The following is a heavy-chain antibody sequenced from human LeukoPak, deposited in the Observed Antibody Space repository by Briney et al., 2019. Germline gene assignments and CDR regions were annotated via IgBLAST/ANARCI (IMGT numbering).Heavy chain of an antibody. CDR1: GFTFSSHS. CDR2: INNFGSST. V-gene: IGHV3-23*01. Sequence: GGSLRLSCAASGFTFSSHSMGWVRQAPGKGLEWVSVINNFGSSTFYADSVKGRFTISRDNSKNTLYLQMNSLRAEDTAVYYCTRENYYYYYGMDVWGQGTTVTVSS. CDR3: TRENYYYYYGMDV. J-gene: IGHJ6*02.